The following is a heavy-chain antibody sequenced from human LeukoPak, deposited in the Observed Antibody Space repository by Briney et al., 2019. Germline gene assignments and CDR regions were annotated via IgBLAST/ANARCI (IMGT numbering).Heavy chain of an antibody. V-gene: IGHV3-30*04. Sequence: QSGGSLRLSCAASGFPFSTSAMHWVRQAPGKGLEWVAVISLKGRFTVSRDSSNNTVYLGMNSLRREDTAVYYCSRGWLRTNPLDPWGQGTLVTVSS. CDR2: IS. CDR3: SRGWLRTNPLDP. D-gene: IGHD5-12*01. J-gene: IGHJ5*02. CDR1: GFPFSTSA.